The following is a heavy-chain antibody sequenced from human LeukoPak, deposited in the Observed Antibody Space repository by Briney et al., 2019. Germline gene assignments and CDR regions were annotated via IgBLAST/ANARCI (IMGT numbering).Heavy chain of an antibody. D-gene: IGHD3-22*01. CDR1: GGTFSSYA. Sequence: SVKVSCKASGGTFSSYAISWVRQAPGQGLEWMGGIIPIFGTANYAQKFQGRVTITADESTSTAYMELSSLRSEDTAVYYCARITYYYDSSGYYDAFDIWGQGTMVTDSS. J-gene: IGHJ3*02. CDR3: ARITYYYDSSGYYDAFDI. CDR2: IIPIFGTA. V-gene: IGHV1-69*01.